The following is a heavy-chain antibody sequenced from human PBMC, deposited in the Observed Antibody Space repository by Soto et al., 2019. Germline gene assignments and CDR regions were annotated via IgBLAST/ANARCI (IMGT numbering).Heavy chain of an antibody. CDR2: INHSGST. Sequence: SETLSLTCAVYGGSFSGYYCSWIRQPPGKGLEWIGEINHSGSTNYNPSLKSRVTISVDTSKNQFSLKLSSVTAADTAVYYCARGRLRLGELSLTYFDYWGQGTLVTVSS. J-gene: IGHJ4*02. D-gene: IGHD3-16*02. CDR1: GGSFSGYY. CDR3: ARGRLRLGELSLTYFDY. V-gene: IGHV4-34*01.